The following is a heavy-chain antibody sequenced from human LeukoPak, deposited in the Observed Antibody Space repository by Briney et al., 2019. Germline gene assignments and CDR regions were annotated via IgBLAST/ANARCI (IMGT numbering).Heavy chain of an antibody. CDR3: ARKYPDHWFDP. V-gene: IGHV4-30-4*01. CDR2: IFYLGNT. Sequence: SQTLSLTYTVSGGSISSGNYYWSWIRQPPGKGLEWIGYIFYLGNTYYTPSLRSRVTISVDTSKNQFSLKLSSVTAADTAVYYCARKYPDHWFDPWGQGTLVTVSS. CDR1: GGSISSGNYY. J-gene: IGHJ5*02. D-gene: IGHD6-6*01.